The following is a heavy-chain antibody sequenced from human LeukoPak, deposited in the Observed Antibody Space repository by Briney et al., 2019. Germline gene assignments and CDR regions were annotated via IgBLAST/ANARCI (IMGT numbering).Heavy chain of an antibody. CDR2: ISWNSGSI. D-gene: IGHD6-19*01. CDR3: AKDTGRVSGWYRWYFDL. Sequence: GESLRLSCAASGFTFDDYAMHWVRQAPGKGLELVSGISWNSGSIGYADSVKGRFTISRDNAKNSLYLQMNSLRAEDMALYYCAKDTGRVSGWYRWYFDLWGRGTLVSVSS. J-gene: IGHJ2*01. CDR1: GFTFDDYA. V-gene: IGHV3-9*03.